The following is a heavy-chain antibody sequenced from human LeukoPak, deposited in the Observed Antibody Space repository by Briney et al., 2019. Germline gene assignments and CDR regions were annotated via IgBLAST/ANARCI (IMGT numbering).Heavy chain of an antibody. CDR3: D. J-gene: IGHJ4*02. Sequence: GGSLRLSCAASGFTFSSYWMSWVRQAPGKGLEWIAYLSSSGSAFSYADSVKGRFTIARDTAVYYCARSARLMKGVVEVTALDDWGQGTLVTVSS. CDR2: LSSSGSAF. D-gene: IGHD3-22*01. CDR1: GFTFSSYW. V-gene: IGHV3-48*01.